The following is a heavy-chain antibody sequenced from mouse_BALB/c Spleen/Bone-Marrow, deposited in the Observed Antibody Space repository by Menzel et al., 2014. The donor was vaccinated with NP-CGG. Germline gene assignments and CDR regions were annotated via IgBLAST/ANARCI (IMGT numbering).Heavy chain of an antibody. D-gene: IGHD1-2*01. J-gene: IGHJ3*01. Sequence: EVKLVESGGGLVQPGGSLKLSCAASGFDFSRYWMSWVRQAPGKGLEWIGEINPDSSTINYTPSLKDKFIISRDNAKNTLYLQMRKVRSEDTALYYCAKAHYYGLFAYWGQGTLVTVSA. CDR1: GFDFSRYW. CDR3: AKAHYYGLFAY. V-gene: IGHV4-1*02. CDR2: INPDSSTI.